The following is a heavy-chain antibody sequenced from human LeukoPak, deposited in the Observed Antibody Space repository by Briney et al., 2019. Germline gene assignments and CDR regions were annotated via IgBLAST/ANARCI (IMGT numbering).Heavy chain of an antibody. CDR1: GYSFTSYW. Sequence: GESLKISCKGSGYSFTSYWIGWVRQMPGKGLEWMGLIYPGDSDTTYSPSFQGQVTISADKSISTAYLQLSSLTASDTAMYYCARRVMITFGGVIGYDAFDIWGQGTMVTVSS. V-gene: IGHV5-51*01. D-gene: IGHD3-16*02. CDR2: IYPGDSDT. CDR3: ARRVMITFGGVIGYDAFDI. J-gene: IGHJ3*02.